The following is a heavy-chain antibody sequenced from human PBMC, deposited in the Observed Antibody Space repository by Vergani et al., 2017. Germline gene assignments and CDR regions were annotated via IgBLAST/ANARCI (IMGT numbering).Heavy chain of an antibody. CDR3: ASPSLYGGNSGYFDY. D-gene: IGHD4-23*01. Sequence: EVQLVESGGGLVQPGRSLRLSCAASGFTFDDYAMHWVRQAPGKGLEWVSGISWNSGSIGYADSVKGRFTISRDNAKNSLYLQMNSLRAEDTAVYYCASPSLYGGNSGYFDYWGQGTLVTVSS. CDR1: GFTFDDYA. CDR2: ISWNSGSI. V-gene: IGHV3-9*01. J-gene: IGHJ4*02.